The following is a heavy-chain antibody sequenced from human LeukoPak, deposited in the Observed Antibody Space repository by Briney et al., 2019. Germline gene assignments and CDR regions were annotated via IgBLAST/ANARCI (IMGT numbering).Heavy chain of an antibody. V-gene: IGHV4-59*01. J-gene: IGHJ4*02. CDR1: GGSISSYH. D-gene: IGHD3-9*01. CDR3: ARGAGTRILTGYYY. CDR2: IYYSGST. Sequence: SETLSLTCTVSGGSISSYHWSWIRQPPGKGLEWIGYIYYSGSTNYNPSLKSRVTISVDTSKNQFSLKLSSVTAADTAVYYCARGAGTRILTGYYYWGQGTLVTVSS.